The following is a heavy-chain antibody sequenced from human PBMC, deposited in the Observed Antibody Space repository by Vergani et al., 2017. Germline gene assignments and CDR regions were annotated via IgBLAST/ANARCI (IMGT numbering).Heavy chain of an antibody. Sequence: QLQESGSGLVKPSQTLSLTCAVSGGSISSGGYSWSWIRQPPGKGLEWVSGISWNSGAVDYADSVRGRFTISRDNAKNSLFLEMNSLRFEDTAVYFCTKGSVYYHDSAGHGYDPYTGFDLWGQGTLVTVSS. CDR1: GGSISSGGYS. J-gene: IGHJ3*01. CDR2: ISWNSGAV. CDR3: TKGSVYYHDSAGHGYDPYTGFDL. V-gene: IGHV3-9*01. D-gene: IGHD5-12*01.